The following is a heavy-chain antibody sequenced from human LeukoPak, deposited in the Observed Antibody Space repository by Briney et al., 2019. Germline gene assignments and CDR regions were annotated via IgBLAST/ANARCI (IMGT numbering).Heavy chain of an antibody. Sequence: PGGSLRLSCAASGFTFSSFWMSWVRQAPGKGLEWVAVISYDGSNKYYADSVKGRFTISRDNSKNTLYLQMNSLRAEDTAVYYCAKDLGGIAVAGSWGQGTLVTVSS. CDR2: ISYDGSNK. CDR1: GFTFSSFW. J-gene: IGHJ5*02. V-gene: IGHV3-30*18. CDR3: AKDLGGIAVAGS. D-gene: IGHD6-19*01.